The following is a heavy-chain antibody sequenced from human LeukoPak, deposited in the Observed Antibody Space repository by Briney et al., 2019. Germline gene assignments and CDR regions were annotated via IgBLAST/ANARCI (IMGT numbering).Heavy chain of an antibody. CDR3: ARDKGTFWSGPTTYFDY. V-gene: IGHV4-39*07. CDR1: GGSISNTNYY. Sequence: PSETLSLTCTVSGGSISNTNYYWGWIRQPPGKGLEWTGRIYYSGSTYYNPSLKSRVTMSVDTSKNQFSLKLSSVTAADTAVYYCARDKGTFWSGPTTYFDYWGQGTLVTVSS. J-gene: IGHJ4*02. D-gene: IGHD3-3*01. CDR2: IYYSGST.